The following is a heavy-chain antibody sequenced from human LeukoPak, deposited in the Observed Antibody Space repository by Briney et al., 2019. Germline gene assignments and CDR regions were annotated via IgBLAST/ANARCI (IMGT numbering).Heavy chain of an antibody. V-gene: IGHV3-7*01. CDR3: ARERVTTTSFDY. CDR1: GFTFTNYW. CDR2: IKQGGGAK. J-gene: IGHJ4*02. Sequence: GGSLRLSCAASGFTFTNYWMNWLRQAPGKGLEWVANIKQGGGAKNYVDSVKGRFTISRDNAKNSLYLQMNNLRVEDTAVYYCARERVTTTSFDYWGQGVLVTVSS. D-gene: IGHD2/OR15-2a*01.